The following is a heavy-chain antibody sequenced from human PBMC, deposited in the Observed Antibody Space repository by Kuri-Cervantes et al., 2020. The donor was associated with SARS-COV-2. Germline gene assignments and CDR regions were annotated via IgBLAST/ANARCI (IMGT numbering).Heavy chain of an antibody. CDR3: AHWGRSDYYDYMDV. D-gene: IGHD7-27*01. CDR2: IYWNDDK. V-gene: IGHV2-5*01. J-gene: IGHJ6*03. Sequence: SGPTLVKPTQTLTLTCTFSGFSLSTSGVGVGWIRQPPGKALEWLALIYWNDDKRYSPSLKSRLTITKDTSKNQVVLTMTNMDPVDTATYYCAHWGRSDYYDYMDVWGKGTTVTVSS. CDR1: GFSLSTSGVG.